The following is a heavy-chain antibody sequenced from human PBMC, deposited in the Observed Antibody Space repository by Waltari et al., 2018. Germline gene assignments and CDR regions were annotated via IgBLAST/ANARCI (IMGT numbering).Heavy chain of an antibody. J-gene: IGHJ3*01. D-gene: IGHD5-12*01. V-gene: IGHV4-39*01. Sequence: QLQLQESGPGLVKPSETLSLTCAVSGGSITSNRHYWGWIRQPPGQGLEWIGTISYTGATYSSPSLKSRVTIYRDTSKNQLSRTLGSVTAADTALYYCATYIGASVGTAAFDVWGQGTMVTVSS. CDR1: GGSITSNRHY. CDR2: ISYTGAT. CDR3: ATYIGASVGTAAFDV.